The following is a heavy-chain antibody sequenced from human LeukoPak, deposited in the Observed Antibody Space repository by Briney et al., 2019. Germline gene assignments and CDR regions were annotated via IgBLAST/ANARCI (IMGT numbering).Heavy chain of an antibody. CDR2: IYYSGST. CDR1: GGSISSSSYY. V-gene: IGHV4-39*01. D-gene: IGHD3-22*01. CDR3: ARHPNYYDSSGYGYYFDY. Sequence: SETLSLTCTVSGGSISSSSYYWGWIRQPPGKGLEWIGSIYYSGSTYYNPSLKSRVTISVGTSKNQFSLKLSSVTAADTAVYYCARHPNYYDSSGYGYYFDYWGQGTLVTVSS. J-gene: IGHJ4*02.